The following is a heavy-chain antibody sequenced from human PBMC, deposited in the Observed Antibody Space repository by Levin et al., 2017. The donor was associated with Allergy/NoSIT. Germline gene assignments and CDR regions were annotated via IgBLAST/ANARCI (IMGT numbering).Heavy chain of an antibody. CDR3: ARDPPREYSSLTDAFDS. J-gene: IGHJ3*02. CDR1: GGTFSSYA. D-gene: IGHD6-6*01. Sequence: SVKVSCKASGGTFSSYAISWVRQAPGQGLEWMGGIIPIFGTANYAQKFQGRVTITADKSTSTAYMELSSLRSEDTAVYYCARDPPREYSSLTDAFDSWGQGTMVTVSS. V-gene: IGHV1-69*06. CDR2: IIPIFGTA.